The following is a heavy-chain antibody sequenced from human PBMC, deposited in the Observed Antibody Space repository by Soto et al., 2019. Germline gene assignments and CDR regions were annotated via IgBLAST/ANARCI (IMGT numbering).Heavy chain of an antibody. Sequence: GGTLRLSCAASGFTFSSYAMHWVRQAPGKGLEWVAVISYDGSNKYYADSVKGRFTISRDNSKNTLYLQMNSLRAEDTAVYSCAREGYQRLYYYYCGMDVWDQGSTVIVSS. CDR1: GFTFSSYA. D-gene: IGHD2-2*01. V-gene: IGHV3-30-3*01. CDR3: AREGYQRLYYYYCGMDV. J-gene: IGHJ6*02. CDR2: ISYDGSNK.